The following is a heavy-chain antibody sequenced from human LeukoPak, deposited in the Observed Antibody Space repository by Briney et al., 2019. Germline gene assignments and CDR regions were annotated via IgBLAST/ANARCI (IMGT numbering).Heavy chain of an antibody. CDR1: GGSISSYY. Sequence: SETLSLTCTVSGGSISSYYWSWIRQPAGKGLEWIERIYTSGSTNYNPSLKSRVTMSVDASKNQFSLKLSSVTAADTAVYYCARDRGVRGGSYGTWFDPWGQGTLVTVSS. J-gene: IGHJ5*02. CDR2: IYTSGST. D-gene: IGHD1-26*01. CDR3: ARDRGVRGGSYGTWFDP. V-gene: IGHV4-4*07.